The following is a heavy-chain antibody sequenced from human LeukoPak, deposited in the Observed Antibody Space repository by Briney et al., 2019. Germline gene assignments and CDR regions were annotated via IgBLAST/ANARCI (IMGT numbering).Heavy chain of an antibody. D-gene: IGHD6-13*01. CDR1: GGSISSGSYY. V-gene: IGHV4-61*02. CDR2: IYTSGST. J-gene: IGHJ6*03. Sequence: PSETLSLTCTVSGGSISSGSYYWSWIRQPAGKGLEWIGRIYTSGSTNYNPSLKSRVTISVDTSKNQFSLKLSSVTAADTAVYYCARARWYTRDYYYYYYMDVWGKGTTVTISS. CDR3: ARARWYTRDYYYYYYMDV.